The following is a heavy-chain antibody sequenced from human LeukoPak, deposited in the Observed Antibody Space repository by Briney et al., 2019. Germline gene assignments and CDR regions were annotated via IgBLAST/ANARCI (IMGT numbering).Heavy chain of an antibody. D-gene: IGHD3-22*01. Sequence: SETLSLTCAVYGGSFSGYYWSWIRQPPGKGLEWIGEINHSGSTNYHPSLKSRVTISVDTSKNQFSLKLSSVTAADTAVYYCASSTGDSSGYYPYWGQGTLVTVSS. CDR2: INHSGST. CDR3: ASSTGDSSGYYPY. CDR1: GGSFSGYY. J-gene: IGHJ4*02. V-gene: IGHV4-34*01.